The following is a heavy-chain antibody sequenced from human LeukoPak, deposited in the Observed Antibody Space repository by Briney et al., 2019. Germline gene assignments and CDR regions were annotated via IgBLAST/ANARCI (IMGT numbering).Heavy chain of an antibody. V-gene: IGHV3-9*01. CDR1: GFTFDDYA. D-gene: IGHD6-13*01. J-gene: IGHJ4*02. CDR3: AKDMGVAATGTGGPIDY. CDR2: ARCNSGSI. Sequence: GGSLSRYCAASGFTFDDYALHWVRQAQGQGLEWVSGARCNSGSIGYADSVKGRFTISRDNAKDFLYLQMNRLRAEDTALYYCAKDMGVAATGTGGPIDYWGQGTLVTVSS.